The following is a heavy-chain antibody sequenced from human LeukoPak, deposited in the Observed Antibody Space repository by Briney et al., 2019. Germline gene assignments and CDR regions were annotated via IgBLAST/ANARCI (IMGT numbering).Heavy chain of an antibody. Sequence: ASVKVSCKASGYTLTSYDTNRVRPATGQGLQWLGWMTPNSGNTGYAQKFQGRVTITRNTSISTAYMELSSLRSEDTAVYYCARGGSGWGSYYFDYWGQGTLVTVSS. CDR1: GYTLTSYD. CDR3: ARGGSGWGSYYFDY. J-gene: IGHJ4*02. D-gene: IGHD6-19*01. CDR2: MTPNSGNT. V-gene: IGHV1-8*03.